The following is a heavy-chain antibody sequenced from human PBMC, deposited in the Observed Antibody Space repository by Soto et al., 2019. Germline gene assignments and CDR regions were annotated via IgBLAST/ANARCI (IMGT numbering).Heavy chain of an antibody. J-gene: IGHJ4*02. CDR1: GYSFIGYY. CDR2: INPSGGST. CDR3: ARGGDDFWSGYLIYYFDY. Sequence: GASVKVSCKASGYSFIGYYMHWVRQAPGQGLEWMGMINPSGGSTNYAQKFQGWVTMTRDTSISTAYMELSRLRSDDTAVYYCARGGDDFWSGYLIYYFDYWGQGTLVTVSS. D-gene: IGHD3-3*01. V-gene: IGHV1-2*04.